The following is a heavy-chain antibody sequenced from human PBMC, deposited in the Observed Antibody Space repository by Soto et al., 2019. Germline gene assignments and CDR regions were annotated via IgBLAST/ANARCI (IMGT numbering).Heavy chain of an antibody. V-gene: IGHV4-34*01. CDR1: GGSFSGYY. Sequence: QVQLQQWGAGLLKPSETLSLTCAVYGGSFSGYYWSWIRQPPGKGLEWIGEINHSGSTNYNPSLKSRVTISVDTSKNQFSLKLSSVTAADTAVYYCARGRARFGMRFDPWGQGTLVTVSS. CDR3: ARGRARFGMRFDP. CDR2: INHSGST. J-gene: IGHJ5*02. D-gene: IGHD3-10*01.